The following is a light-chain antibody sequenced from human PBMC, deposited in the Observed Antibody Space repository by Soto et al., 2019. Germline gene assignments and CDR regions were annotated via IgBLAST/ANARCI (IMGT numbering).Light chain of an antibody. Sequence: QSVLTQPASVSGSPGQSITISCTGTSSDVGGYNYVSWYQQHPGKAPKLMIYEVSNRPSGVSNRFSGSKSGNTASLTISGLQPEGEADDYCSSQAGNTLVVFGGGTKLTVL. CDR3: SSQAGNTLVV. CDR1: SSDVGGYNY. CDR2: EVS. J-gene: IGLJ2*01. V-gene: IGLV2-14*01.